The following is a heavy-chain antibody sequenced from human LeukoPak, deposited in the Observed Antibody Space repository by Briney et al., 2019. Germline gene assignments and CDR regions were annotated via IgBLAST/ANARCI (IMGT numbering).Heavy chain of an antibody. CDR1: GGSISSYY. CDR2: IYTSGST. CDR3: ARDDGKYCGGDCYLDY. D-gene: IGHD2-21*01. V-gene: IGHV4-4*07. Sequence: PSETLSLTCTVSGGSISSYYWSWIRQPAGKGLEWIGRIYTSGSTNYNPSLKSRVTMSVDTSKNQFSLKLSSVTAADTAVYYCARDDGKYCGGDCYLDYWGQGTLVTVSS. J-gene: IGHJ4*02.